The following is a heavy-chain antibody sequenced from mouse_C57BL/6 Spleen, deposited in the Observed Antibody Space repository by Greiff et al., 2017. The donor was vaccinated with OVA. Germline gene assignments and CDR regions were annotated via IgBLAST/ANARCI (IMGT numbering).Heavy chain of an antibody. CDR2: ISSGGDYI. J-gene: IGHJ4*01. CDR1: GFTFSSYA. V-gene: IGHV5-9-1*02. CDR3: TRELFYYAMDY. Sequence: EVQRVESGEGLVKPGGSLKLSCAASGFTFSSYAMSWVRQTPEKRLEWVAYISSGGDYIYYADTVKGRFTISRDNARNTLYLQMSSLKSEDTAMYYCTRELFYYAMDYWGQGTSVTVSS.